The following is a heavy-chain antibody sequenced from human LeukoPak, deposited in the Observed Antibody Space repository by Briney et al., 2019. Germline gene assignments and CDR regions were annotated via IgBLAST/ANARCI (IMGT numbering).Heavy chain of an antibody. J-gene: IGHJ4*02. Sequence: GGSLRLSCAASGFTFSSYEMNWVRQAPGKGLEWVSYISSSGSTIYYADSVKGRFTISRDNAKNTLYLQMNGLRAEDTAVYYCASGPSPYGSDYWGQGTLVTVSS. CDR3: ASGPSPYGSDY. CDR2: ISSSGSTI. D-gene: IGHD3-10*01. CDR1: GFTFSSYE. V-gene: IGHV3-48*03.